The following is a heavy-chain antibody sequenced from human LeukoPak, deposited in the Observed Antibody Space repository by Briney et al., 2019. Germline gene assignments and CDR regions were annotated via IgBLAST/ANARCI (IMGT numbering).Heavy chain of an antibody. Sequence: ASVKVSCKASGYTFTGYYMHWVRQAPGQGLEWMGWINPNSGGTNYAQKFQGRVTMTRDTSISAAYMEPSRLRSDDTAVYYCAREMGPIVLVDYWGQGTLVTVSS. CDR2: INPNSGGT. CDR1: GYTFTGYY. D-gene: IGHD2-8*01. J-gene: IGHJ4*02. V-gene: IGHV1-2*02. CDR3: AREMGPIVLVDY.